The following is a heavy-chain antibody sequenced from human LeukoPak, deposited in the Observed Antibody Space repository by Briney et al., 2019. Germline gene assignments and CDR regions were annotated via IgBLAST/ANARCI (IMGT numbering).Heavy chain of an antibody. J-gene: IGHJ5*02. Sequence: GGSLRLSCAASGFTFSSYAMSWVRQAPGKGLEWVSAISGSGGSTYYADSVKGRFTISRDNSENTLHLQMNSLRAEDTAIYYCARHPDLQYYYDPTNYGIDPWGQGTLVTVSS. V-gene: IGHV3-23*01. CDR1: GFTFSSYA. CDR2: ISGSGGST. CDR3: ARHPDLQYYYDPTNYGIDP. D-gene: IGHD3-22*01.